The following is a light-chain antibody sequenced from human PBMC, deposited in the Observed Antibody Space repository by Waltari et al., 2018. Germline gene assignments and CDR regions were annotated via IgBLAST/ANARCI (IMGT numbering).Light chain of an antibody. J-gene: IGLJ1*01. CDR2: QDK. CDR3: LAWDFSTAWT. Sequence: SSGLTQPPSVSVSTGQTATITCSGSKLGNTFASWYQQRPGQSPVLVIYQDKKRPSVIPGRFSGSNSGYTATLTIGGALPMDEADYYCLAWDFSTAWTFGTGTRVTVL. V-gene: IGLV3-1*01. CDR1: KLGNTF.